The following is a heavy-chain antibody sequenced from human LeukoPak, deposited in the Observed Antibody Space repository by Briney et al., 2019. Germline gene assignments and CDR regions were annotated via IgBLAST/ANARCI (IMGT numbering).Heavy chain of an antibody. V-gene: IGHV3-30*18. CDR2: ISYDGSNK. D-gene: IGHD3-3*01. CDR3: AKDRDGDFCFDY. J-gene: IGHJ4*02. Sequence: PGGSLRLSCAASGFTFSSYGMHWVRQAPGKGLEWVAVISYDGSNKYYADSVKGRFTISRDNSKNTLYLEMTSLRAEDTAVYYCAKDRDGDFCFDYWGQGTLVTVSS. CDR1: GFTFSSYG.